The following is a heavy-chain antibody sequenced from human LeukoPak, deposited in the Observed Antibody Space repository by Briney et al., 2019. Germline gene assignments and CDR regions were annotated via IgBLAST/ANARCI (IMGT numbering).Heavy chain of an antibody. D-gene: IGHD3-3*01. J-gene: IGHJ4*02. Sequence: PGGSLRLSCAASGFTFSSYGMHWVRQAPGKGLEWVAVISYDGSNKYYADSVKGRFTISRDNSKNTLYLQMNSLRAEDTAVYYCAKIRARRILRIGEFDYWGQGTLVTVSS. V-gene: IGHV3-30*18. CDR3: AKIRARRILRIGEFDY. CDR2: ISYDGSNK. CDR1: GFTFSSYG.